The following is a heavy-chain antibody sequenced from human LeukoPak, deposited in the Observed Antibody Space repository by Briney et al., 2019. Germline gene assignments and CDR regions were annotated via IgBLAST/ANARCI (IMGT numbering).Heavy chain of an antibody. CDR2: ISSSSSYI. Sequence: PGGSLRLSCAASGFTFSSYSMNWVRQAPGKGLEWVSSISSSSSYIYYADSVKGRFTISRDNAKNSLYLQMNSLRAEDTAVYYRARENYGGNSGDDYWGQGTLVTVSS. J-gene: IGHJ4*02. V-gene: IGHV3-21*01. CDR1: GFTFSSYS. D-gene: IGHD4-23*01. CDR3: ARENYGGNSGDDY.